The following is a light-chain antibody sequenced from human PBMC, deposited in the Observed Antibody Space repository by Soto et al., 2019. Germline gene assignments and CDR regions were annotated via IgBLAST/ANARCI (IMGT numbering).Light chain of an antibody. Sequence: QSALTQPASVSGSPGQSITISCTGTSSDVGGYNYVSWYQQHPGKAPKLMIYDVSNRPSGISNRFSGSKSANTASLTISGLQAEDEADYYCSSYTSSSTLGVFGTGTKVTVL. CDR1: SSDVGGYNY. V-gene: IGLV2-14*01. CDR2: DVS. J-gene: IGLJ1*01. CDR3: SSYTSSSTLGV.